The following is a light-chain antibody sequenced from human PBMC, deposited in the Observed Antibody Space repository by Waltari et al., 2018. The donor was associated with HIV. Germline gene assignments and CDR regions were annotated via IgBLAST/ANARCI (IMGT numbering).Light chain of an antibody. J-gene: IGKJ4*01. V-gene: IGKV1-39*01. CDR2: AAT. CDR3: QQSYSTLPT. CDR1: QRVSGY. Sequence: DIQMTQSPSSLSASVGDRVTITCRASQRVSGYVNWYQQKPGKAPKLLIYAATSLQSGVPSRFSGSGTGTDYTLTISSVQPEDFATYYCQQSYSTLPTFGGGTKVEIK.